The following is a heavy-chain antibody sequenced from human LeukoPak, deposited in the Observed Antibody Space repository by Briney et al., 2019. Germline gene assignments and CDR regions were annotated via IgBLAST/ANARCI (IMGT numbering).Heavy chain of an antibody. D-gene: IGHD1-26*01. CDR1: GFTFSSYW. CDR3: ARDRNSGSYDEYFQH. J-gene: IGHJ1*01. Sequence: PGGSLRLSCAASGFTFSSYWMSWVRQAPGKGLEWVANIKQDGSEKYYVDSVKGRFTISRDNAKNSLYLQMNSLRAEDTAVYYCARDRNSGSYDEYFQHWGQGTLVTVSS. V-gene: IGHV3-7*01. CDR2: IKQDGSEK.